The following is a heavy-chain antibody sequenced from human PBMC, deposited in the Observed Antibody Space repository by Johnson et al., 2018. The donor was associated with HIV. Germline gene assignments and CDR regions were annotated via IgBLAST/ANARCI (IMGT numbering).Heavy chain of an antibody. CDR2: IWYDGNNK. D-gene: IGHD6-13*01. Sequence: QVQLVESGGGVVQPGRSLRLSCVASGFTITTYGMHWVRQAPGKGLEWVAVIWYDGNNKYYADSVKGRFTISRDNSKNTLYLQMNSLRAEDTAVYYCARVTGDSSSWYVGAFDIWGQGTMVTVSS. CDR3: ARVTGDSSSWYVGAFDI. CDR1: GFTITTYG. V-gene: IGHV3-33*01. J-gene: IGHJ3*02.